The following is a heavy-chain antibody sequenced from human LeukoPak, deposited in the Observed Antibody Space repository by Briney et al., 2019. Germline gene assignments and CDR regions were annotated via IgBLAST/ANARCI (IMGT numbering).Heavy chain of an antibody. CDR1: GFTFSSFE. V-gene: IGHV3-48*03. CDR3: ASNVGPRRRSAVLMDV. D-gene: IGHD6-19*01. Sequence: GGSVRLSCAASGFTFSSFEMNWVRQAPGKGLEWVSYISCSGHTIYYADSVKGRYKVSRDNARNSLYLQLNSLRAEDTAIYYCASNVGPRRRSAVLMDVCGQEGTLAVSS. J-gene: IGHJ6*02. CDR2: ISCSGHTI.